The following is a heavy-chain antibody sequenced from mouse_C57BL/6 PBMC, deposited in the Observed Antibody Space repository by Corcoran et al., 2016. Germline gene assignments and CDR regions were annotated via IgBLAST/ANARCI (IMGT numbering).Heavy chain of an antibody. D-gene: IGHD2-4*01. CDR1: GYTFTDYY. CDR3: ARGGLRRPVWFAY. V-gene: IGHV1-76*01. CDR2: IYPGSGNT. Sequence: QVQLKQSGAELVRPGASVKLSCKASGYTFTDYYINWVKQRPGQGLEWIARIYPGSGNTYYNEKFKGKATLTAEKSSSTAYMQLSSLTSEDSAVYFCARGGLRRPVWFAYWGQGTLVTVSA. J-gene: IGHJ3*01.